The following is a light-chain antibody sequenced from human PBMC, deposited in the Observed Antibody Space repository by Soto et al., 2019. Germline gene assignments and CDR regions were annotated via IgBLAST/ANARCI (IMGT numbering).Light chain of an antibody. V-gene: IGLV1-47*01. CDR1: SSNIGSNY. CDR3: AAWDDSLSAL. J-gene: IGLJ2*01. Sequence: QSVLTQPPSASGTPGQRVTISCSGSSSNIGSNYVYWYQQLPGTAPKLLIYRNNQRPSGVPDRVAGSKSGTSAALAISGLRSEDEADYYCAAWDDSLSALFGGGTKVTVL. CDR2: RNN.